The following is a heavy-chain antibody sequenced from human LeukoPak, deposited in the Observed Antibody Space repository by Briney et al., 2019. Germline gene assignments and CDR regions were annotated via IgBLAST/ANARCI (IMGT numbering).Heavy chain of an antibody. CDR1: GFTFSSYW. CDR2: IKQDGSEK. CDR3: ARDPGLKVFDY. Sequence: GGSLRLSCAASGFTFSSYWMSWVRQAPGKGLEWVANIKQDGSEKYYVDSVKGRFTISRDNAKSSLYLQMNSLRAEDTAVYYCARDPGLKVFDYWGQGTLVTVSS. V-gene: IGHV3-7*04. J-gene: IGHJ4*02. D-gene: IGHD1-14*01.